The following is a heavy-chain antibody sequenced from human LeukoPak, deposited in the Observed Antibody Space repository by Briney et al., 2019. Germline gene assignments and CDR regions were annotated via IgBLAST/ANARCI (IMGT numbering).Heavy chain of an antibody. CDR3: ARAPTSYYYFDY. CDR2: IWYDGSNK. J-gene: IGHJ4*02. CDR1: GFIFSSYG. V-gene: IGHV3-33*01. Sequence: PGGSLRLSCAASGFIFSSYGMHWVRQAPGKGLEWVAVIWYDGSNKYYADSVKGRFTISRDNSKNTLYLQMNSLRAEDTAVYYCARAPTSYYYFDYWGQGTLVTVSS. D-gene: IGHD1-26*01.